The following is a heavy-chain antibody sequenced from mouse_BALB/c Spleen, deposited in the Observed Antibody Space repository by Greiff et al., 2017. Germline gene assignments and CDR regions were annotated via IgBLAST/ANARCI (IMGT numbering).Heavy chain of an antibody. J-gene: IGHJ2*01. V-gene: IGHV14-1*02. CDR3: ASMIDY. Sequence: EVKLMESGAELVRPGALVKLSCKASGFNIKDYYMHWVKQRPEQGLEWIGWIDPENGNTIYDPKFQGKASITADTSSNTAYLQLSSLTSEDTAVYYCASMIDYWGQGTTLTVSS. D-gene: IGHD2-3*01. CDR2: IDPENGNT. CDR1: GFNIKDYY.